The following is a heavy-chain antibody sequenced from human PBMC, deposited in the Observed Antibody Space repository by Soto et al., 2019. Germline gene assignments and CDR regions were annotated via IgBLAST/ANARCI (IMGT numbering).Heavy chain of an antibody. CDR3: ARGSYYSGWV. CDR2: TYYRSKWYS. CDR1: GDSVSSTSTA. J-gene: IGHJ4*02. D-gene: IGHD6-19*01. Sequence: SQSLSLTCAISGDSVSSTSTAWSWIRQSPSRGLEWLGRTYYRSKWYSDYAVSVKSRITINPDTSKNQFSLQLNSVTPEDTAVYYCARGSYYSGWVWGQGTLVTVSS. V-gene: IGHV6-1*01.